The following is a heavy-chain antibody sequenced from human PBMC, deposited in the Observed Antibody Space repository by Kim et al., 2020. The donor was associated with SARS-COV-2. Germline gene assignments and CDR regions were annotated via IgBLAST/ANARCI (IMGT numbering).Heavy chain of an antibody. D-gene: IGHD1-20*01. V-gene: IGHV3-23*01. Sequence: GGSLRLSCAASGFTFSSSAMSWVRQVPGKGLEWVSGISGSGDSTFYADSVKGRFTISRDNSKNTLYLQMNSLRAEDTAVFYCANQGAQYAYNGGYYYYGMDVWGRGTTGTVSS. J-gene: IGHJ6*02. CDR3: ANQGAQYAYNGGYYYYGMDV. CDR1: GFTFSSSA. CDR2: ISGSGDST.